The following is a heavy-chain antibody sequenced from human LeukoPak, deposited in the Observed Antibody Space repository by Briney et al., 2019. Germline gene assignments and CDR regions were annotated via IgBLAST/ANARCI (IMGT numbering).Heavy chain of an antibody. CDR3: ARGLLGPTRTY. D-gene: IGHD1-26*01. V-gene: IGHV3-7*01. CDR1: GFTFSNYW. J-gene: IGHJ4*02. CDR2: IRQDGSEK. Sequence: GGSLRLSCAASGFTFSNYWMSWVRQAPGKGLEWVAYIRQDGSEKYYVDSLKGRFTISRDNAKNSLYLQMNSLRAEDTAVYYCARGLLGPTRTYWGQGTLVTVSS.